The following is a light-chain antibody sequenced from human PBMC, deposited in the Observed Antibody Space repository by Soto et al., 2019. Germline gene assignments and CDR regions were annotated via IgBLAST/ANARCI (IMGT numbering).Light chain of an antibody. J-gene: IGKJ2*01. Sequence: EIVLTQSPATLSLSPGERATLSCRASQSVSSYLAWYQQKPGQAPRLLIYDASNRATGIPARFSGSGSGTAFTLTISSLEPEDFAVYYCQQRSNWQDTFGQGTKLEIK. CDR1: QSVSSY. CDR3: QQRSNWQDT. CDR2: DAS. V-gene: IGKV3-11*01.